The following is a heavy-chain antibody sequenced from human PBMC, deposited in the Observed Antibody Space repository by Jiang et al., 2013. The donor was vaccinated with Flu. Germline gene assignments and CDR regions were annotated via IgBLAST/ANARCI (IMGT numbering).Heavy chain of an antibody. D-gene: IGHD3-22*01. CDR1: GYTFTTYA. J-gene: IGHJ4*02. Sequence: SGAEVKMPGASVKVSCKASGYTFTTYAIHWVRQAPGQRLEWMGWINAANGNTRYSQTFQDRVAITRDASASTAYMELSSLRSEDTAVYYCARVGFYSETRGYEYSFDYWGQGTLVTVSS. CDR3: ARVGFYSETRGYEYSFDY. V-gene: IGHV1-3*01. CDR2: INAANGNT.